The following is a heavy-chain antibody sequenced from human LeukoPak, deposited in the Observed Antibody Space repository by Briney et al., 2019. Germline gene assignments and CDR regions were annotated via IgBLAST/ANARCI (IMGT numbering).Heavy chain of an antibody. J-gene: IGHJ6*03. Sequence: GGSLRLSCAASGFTFNNYWMGWVRQAPGKGLEGVANIKEDGSEKNYVDSVKGRFTISRDNAKSSLYLQMSSLRAADTAVYYCARVMAASVWRSYGSYYYYYYMDVWGKGTTVTVSS. D-gene: IGHD3-16*01. V-gene: IGHV3-7*01. CDR1: GFTFNNYW. CDR3: ARVMAASVWRSYGSYYYYYYMDV. CDR2: IKEDGSEK.